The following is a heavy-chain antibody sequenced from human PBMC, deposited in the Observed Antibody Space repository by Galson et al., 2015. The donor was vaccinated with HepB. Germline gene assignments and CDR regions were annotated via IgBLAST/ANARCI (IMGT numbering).Heavy chain of an antibody. CDR2: INAGSGNT. V-gene: IGHV1-3*01. D-gene: IGHD3-22*01. Sequence: SVKVSCKASGYIFTSYTIHWVRQAPGQRLEWMGWINAGSGNTKYSQKFQGRVTITKDTSASTAYMELSSLRSEDTAVYYCARAGYFDTSGYYSLDAFDIWGQGTMVTVSS. J-gene: IGHJ3*02. CDR1: GYIFTSYT. CDR3: ARAGYFDTSGYYSLDAFDI.